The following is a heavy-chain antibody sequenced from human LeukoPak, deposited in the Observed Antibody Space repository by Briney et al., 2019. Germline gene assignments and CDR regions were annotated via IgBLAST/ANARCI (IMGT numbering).Heavy chain of an antibody. D-gene: IGHD3-10*01. CDR3: AKAQPTLISRSFDC. CDR2: ISSDGKTE. J-gene: IGHJ4*02. CDR1: GFTFSSYG. Sequence: PGGSLRLSCVASGFTFSSYGMHWVRQAPGKGLEWVAVISSDGKTEIYADSVRGRFTISRDNSKGTHYLQTNSLRSEDTAVYYSAKAQPTLISRSFDCWGQGALVTVSS. V-gene: IGHV3-30*18.